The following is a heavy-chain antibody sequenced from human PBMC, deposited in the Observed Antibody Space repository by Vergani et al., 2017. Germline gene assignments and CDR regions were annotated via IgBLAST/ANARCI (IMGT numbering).Heavy chain of an antibody. V-gene: IGHV4-61*02. J-gene: IGHJ4*02. D-gene: IGHD2-2*02. CDR1: GGSITSGSFY. Sequence: QVQLHESGPGLVKPSQTLSLTCTVSGGSITSGSFYWSWIRQPAGKGLEWIGRIHSSGTTNYNPSLKSRVTLSVDTSKNQLSLRMTSVTAADTAVYYCARTIGHCSNSNCYNLAYWGQGTLVTVSS. CDR2: IHSSGTT. CDR3: ARTIGHCSNSNCYNLAY.